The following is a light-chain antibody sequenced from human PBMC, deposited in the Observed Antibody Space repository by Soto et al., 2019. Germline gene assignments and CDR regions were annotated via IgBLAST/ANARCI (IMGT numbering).Light chain of an antibody. CDR1: QSVLYSSNNKNY. CDR2: WAS. Sequence: DIVMTQSPDSLAVSLGGRATFNCKSSQSVLYSSNNKNYLAWYQQKPGQPPKLLIYWASTRESGVPDRFSGSGSGTDFTLTISSLQAEDVAVYYCQQYYSTPTFGQGTKVEIK. J-gene: IGKJ1*01. CDR3: QQYYSTPT. V-gene: IGKV4-1*01.